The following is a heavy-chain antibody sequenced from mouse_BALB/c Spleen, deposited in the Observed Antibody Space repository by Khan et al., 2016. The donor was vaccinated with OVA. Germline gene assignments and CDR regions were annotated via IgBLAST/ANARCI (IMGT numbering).Heavy chain of an antibody. CDR3: ARDRIDY. Sequence: QIQLVQSGAELAKPGASVKMSCTASGYTFTSYWMHWIKQRPGKGLEWIGYINPTSGYTDYNQKFKAKATLTADKSSSTAYMQLSSLTSDDSAVYYCARDRIDYWGQGTALTVSS. CDR1: GYTFTSYW. J-gene: IGHJ2*01. CDR2: INPTSGYT. V-gene: IGHV1-7*01.